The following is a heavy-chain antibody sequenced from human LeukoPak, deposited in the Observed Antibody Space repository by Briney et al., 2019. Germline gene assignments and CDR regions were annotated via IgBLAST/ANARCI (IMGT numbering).Heavy chain of an antibody. CDR1: GYTFTGYY. CDR2: INPNSGGT. V-gene: IGHV1-2*06. Sequence: ASVKVSCKASGYTFTGYYMHRVRQAPGQGLEWMGRINPNSGGTNYAQKFQGRVTMTRDTSISTAYMELSRLRSDDTAVYYCARVYSGSYYDGATLDYWGQGTLVTVSS. CDR3: ARVYSGSYYDGATLDY. D-gene: IGHD1-26*01. J-gene: IGHJ4*02.